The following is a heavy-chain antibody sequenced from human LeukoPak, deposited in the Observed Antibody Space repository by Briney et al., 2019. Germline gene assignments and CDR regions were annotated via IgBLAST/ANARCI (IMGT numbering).Heavy chain of an antibody. J-gene: IGHJ4*02. D-gene: IGHD3-22*01. V-gene: IGHV3-23*01. CDR1: GFTFSSYA. CDR3: ATTRYYYDSSGYSNFDY. Sequence: GGSLRLSCAASGFTFSSYAMNWVRQAPGKGLEWVSAISGSGGSTYYADSVKGRFTISRDNSKNTLYLQMNSLRVEDTAVYYCATTRYYYDSSGYSNFDYWGQGTLVTVSS. CDR2: ISGSGGST.